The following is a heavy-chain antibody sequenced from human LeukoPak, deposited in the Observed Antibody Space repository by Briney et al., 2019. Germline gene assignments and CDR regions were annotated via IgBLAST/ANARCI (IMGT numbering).Heavy chain of an antibody. Sequence: GGSLRLSCAASGFTFSSYWMHWVRQAPGKGLVWVSRINTDGSSTSYADSVKGRFTISRDNAKNTLYLQMNSLRAEDTAVYYCAREPDYYDSSGSDAFDIWGQGTMVTVSS. J-gene: IGHJ3*02. CDR3: AREPDYYDSSGSDAFDI. CDR2: INTDGSST. V-gene: IGHV3-74*01. CDR1: GFTFSSYW. D-gene: IGHD3-22*01.